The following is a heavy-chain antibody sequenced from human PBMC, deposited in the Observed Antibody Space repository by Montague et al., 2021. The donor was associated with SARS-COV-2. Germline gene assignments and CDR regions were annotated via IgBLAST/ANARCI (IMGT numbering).Heavy chain of an antibody. Sequence: SETLSLTCTVSGGSISSSSYYWGWIRQPPGKGLEWIGRVYYSGGTYYNPSLKSRVTISVDTSKNQFSLKLSSVTAADTAVYYCARDGSLRFEMLIGPRHYYYGMDVWGQGTTVTVSS. D-gene: IGHD2-21*01. V-gene: IGHV4-39*07. CDR3: ARDGSLRFEMLIGPRHYYYGMDV. CDR2: VYYSGGT. J-gene: IGHJ6*02. CDR1: GGSISSSSYY.